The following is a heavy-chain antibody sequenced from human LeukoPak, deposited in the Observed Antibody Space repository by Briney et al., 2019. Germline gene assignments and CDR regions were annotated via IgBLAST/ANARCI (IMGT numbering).Heavy chain of an antibody. CDR3: AREVAETGIVWFDP. Sequence: GASVKVSCKASGGTFSSYAISWVRQAPGQGLEWMGGIIPIFGTANYAQKFQGRVTITADESTSTAYMELSSLRSEDTAVYYCAREVAETGIVWFDPWGQGTLVTVSS. V-gene: IGHV1-69*13. J-gene: IGHJ5*02. CDR1: GGTFSSYA. D-gene: IGHD1-1*01. CDR2: IIPIFGTA.